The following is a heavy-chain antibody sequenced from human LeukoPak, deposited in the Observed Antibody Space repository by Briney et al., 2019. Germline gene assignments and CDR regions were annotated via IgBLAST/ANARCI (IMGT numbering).Heavy chain of an antibody. CDR1: GFIFSSYA. J-gene: IGHJ4*02. D-gene: IGHD6-6*01. Sequence: GGSLRLSCAASGFIFSSYAMHWVRQAPGKGLEWVAFISSDGSNKYYADSVKGRFTISRDNSKNTLYLQMDSLGDEDTAVYYCDPHDSSSHFWGQGTLVTVSS. CDR2: ISSDGSNK. CDR3: DPHDSSSHF. V-gene: IGHV3-30-3*01.